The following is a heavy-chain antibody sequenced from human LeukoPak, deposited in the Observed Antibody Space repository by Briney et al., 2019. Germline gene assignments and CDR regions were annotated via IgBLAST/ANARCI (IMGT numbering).Heavy chain of an antibody. D-gene: IGHD3-22*01. CDR3: ARGAYYYDSSGLFDH. J-gene: IGHJ4*02. V-gene: IGHV1-2*02. CDR2: INPNSGVT. CDR1: GYTFTAYY. Sequence: ASVKVSCKASGYTFTAYYIHWVRQAPGHGPEWMGWINPNSGVTKSAQRFQGRVTMTRDTSISTAYMELSSLRSDDTAMYYCARGAYYYDSSGLFDHWGQGTLVTVSS.